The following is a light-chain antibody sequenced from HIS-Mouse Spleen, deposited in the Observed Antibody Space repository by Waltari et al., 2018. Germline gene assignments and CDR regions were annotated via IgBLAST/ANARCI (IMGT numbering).Light chain of an antibody. J-gene: IGLJ2*01. CDR2: DVS. Sequence: QSALTQPRSVSGSPGQSVTISCTGTSSDVGGYNYVSWYPQHPGKAPKLMIYDVSKRPSGVPDRFSGSKSGTTTSLTISGLQAEDEADYYCCSYAGSYTLVFGGGTKLTVL. CDR1: SSDVGGYNY. CDR3: CSYAGSYTLV. V-gene: IGLV2-11*01.